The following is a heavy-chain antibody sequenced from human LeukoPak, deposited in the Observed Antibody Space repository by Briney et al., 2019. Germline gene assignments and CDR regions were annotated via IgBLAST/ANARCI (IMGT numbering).Heavy chain of an antibody. D-gene: IGHD2-2*01. J-gene: IGHJ4*02. CDR3: ARFVVVPASLYYFDY. Sequence: SGTLSLTCAVSGGSISSSNWWSWVRQPPGKGLEWIGYIYYSGSIYYNPSLKSRVTISVDTSENQFSLKLSSVTAADTAVYYCARFVVVPASLYYFDYWGQGTLVTVSS. CDR2: IYYSGSI. CDR1: GGSISSSNW. V-gene: IGHV4-4*02.